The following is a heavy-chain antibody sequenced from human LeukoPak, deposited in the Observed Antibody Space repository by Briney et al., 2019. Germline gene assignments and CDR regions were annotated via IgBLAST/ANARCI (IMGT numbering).Heavy chain of an antibody. CDR2: INWNGGST. Sequence: GGSLRLSCAASGFTFDDYGMSWVRQAPGKGLEWVSGINWNGGSTGYADSVKGRFTISRDNAKNSLYLQMNSLRAEDTALYYCARVNYDYVWGSYNYWGQGPWSPSPQ. J-gene: IGHJ4*02. D-gene: IGHD3-16*01. V-gene: IGHV3-20*04. CDR1: GFTFDDYG. CDR3: ARVNYDYVWGSYNY.